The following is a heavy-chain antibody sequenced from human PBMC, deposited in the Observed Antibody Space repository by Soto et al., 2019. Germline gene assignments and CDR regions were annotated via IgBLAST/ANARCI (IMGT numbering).Heavy chain of an antibody. V-gene: IGHV2-5*02. D-gene: IGHD2-15*01. CDR2: IYWDDDK. CDR3: AHRLCDSSCYWDVGYFDY. J-gene: IGHJ4*02. CDR1: GFSLSTSGVG. Sequence: QITLKESGPPLVKPTQTLTLTCTFSGFSLSTSGVGVGWIRQPPGKALECLALIYWDDDKRYSPSLKSRLTIPKDTSKTQVVLTMSSMDPVDTATYFCAHRLCDSSCYWDVGYFDYWGRGTLVTVSS.